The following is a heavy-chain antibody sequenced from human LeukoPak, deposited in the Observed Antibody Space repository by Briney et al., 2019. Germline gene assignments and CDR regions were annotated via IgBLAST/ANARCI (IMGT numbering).Heavy chain of an antibody. J-gene: IGHJ4*02. CDR3: ARARGYDILTGYYKYYFDY. Sequence: SETLSLTCTVSGGSISSYYWSWIRQPPGKGLGWIGYIYYSGSTNYNPSLKSRVTISVDTSKNQFSLKLSSVTAADTAVYYCARARGYDILTGYYKYYFDYWGQGTLVTVSS. V-gene: IGHV4-59*01. CDR1: GGSISSYY. CDR2: IYYSGST. D-gene: IGHD3-9*01.